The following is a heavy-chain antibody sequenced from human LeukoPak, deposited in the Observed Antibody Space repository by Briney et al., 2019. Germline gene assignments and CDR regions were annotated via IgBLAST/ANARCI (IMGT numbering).Heavy chain of an antibody. CDR3: ARFASGGAGDSGIDY. Sequence: GGSLRLSCAASGLALRRFGIHWVRQVAGKGLEWVSSISYDGSDIDYADSVKGRFTISRDNSKNTVFPQLNSLRAEDTALYYCARFASGGAGDSGIDYWGQGTQVTVSA. D-gene: IGHD2-21*01. J-gene: IGHJ4*02. CDR1: GLALRRFG. V-gene: IGHV3-30*01. CDR2: ISYDGSDI.